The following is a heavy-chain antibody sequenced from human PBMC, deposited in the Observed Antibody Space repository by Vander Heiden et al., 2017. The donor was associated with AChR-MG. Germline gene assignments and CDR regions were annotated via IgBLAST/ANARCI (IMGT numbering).Heavy chain of an antibody. CDR1: GFTFRSYA. D-gene: IGHD2-21*02. J-gene: IGHJ4*02. CDR2: ISYDGSNK. Sequence: QVQLVESGGGVVQPGRPLRPSCAAPGFTFRSYAMQWVRQAPGKGLEWVAVISYDGSNKYYADSVKGRFTISRDNSKNTLYLQMNSLRAEDTAVYYCARVGGDSDDYWGQGTLVTVSS. CDR3: ARVGGDSDDY. V-gene: IGHV3-30-3*01.